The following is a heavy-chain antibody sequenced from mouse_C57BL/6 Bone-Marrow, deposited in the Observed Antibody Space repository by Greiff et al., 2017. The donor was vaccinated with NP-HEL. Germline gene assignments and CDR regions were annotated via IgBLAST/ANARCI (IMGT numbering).Heavy chain of an antibody. CDR1: GFTFSSYT. V-gene: IGHV5-9*01. Sequence: SGGGLVKPGGSLKLSCAASGFTFSSYTMSWVRQTPEKRLEWVATISGGGGNTYYPDSVKGRFTISRDNAKNTLYLQMSSLRSEDTALYYRARHGQLRLRDYAMDYWGQGTSVTVSS. D-gene: IGHD3-2*02. J-gene: IGHJ4*01. CDR3: ARHGQLRLRDYAMDY. CDR2: ISGGGGNT.